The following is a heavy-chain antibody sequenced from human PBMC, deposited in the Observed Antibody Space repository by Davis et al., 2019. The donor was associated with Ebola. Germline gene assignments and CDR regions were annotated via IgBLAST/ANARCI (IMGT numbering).Heavy chain of an antibody. J-gene: IGHJ6*04. D-gene: IGHD5-18*01. CDR2: ANSDGSTT. CDR1: GFTFINYW. Sequence: GESLKISCAASGFTFINYWMHWVRQAPGKGLEWVSRANSDGSTTGYGDSVKGRFTISRDNARKTLYLQMNSLRAEDTAVYYCSREVRGGFSPMDLWGTGTTVTVSS. V-gene: IGHV3-74*01. CDR3: SREVRGGFSPMDL.